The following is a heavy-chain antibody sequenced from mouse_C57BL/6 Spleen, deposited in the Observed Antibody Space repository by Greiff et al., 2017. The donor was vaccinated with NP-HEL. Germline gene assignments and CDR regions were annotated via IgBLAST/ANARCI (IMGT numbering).Heavy chain of an antibody. J-gene: IGHJ4*01. V-gene: IGHV3-6*01. CDR2: ISYDGSN. CDR3: ARGPGRAMDY. Sequence: EVQVVESGPGLVKPSQSLSLTCSVTGYSITSGYYWNWIRQFPGNKLEWMGYISYDGSNNYNPSLKNRISITRDTSKNQFFLKLNSVTTEDTATYYCARGPGRAMDYWGQGTSVTVSS. CDR1: GYSITSGYY.